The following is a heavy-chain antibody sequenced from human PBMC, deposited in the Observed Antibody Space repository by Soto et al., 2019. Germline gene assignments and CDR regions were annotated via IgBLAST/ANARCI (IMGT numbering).Heavy chain of an antibody. J-gene: IGHJ4*02. D-gene: IGHD6-13*01. V-gene: IGHV4-4*02. CDR1: GGSISTSNW. CDR2: VYRTGST. Sequence: QVQLQESGPGLVKPSGTLSLTCAVSGGSISTSNWWSWVRQPPGKGLEWIGEVYRTGSTNYNPSPGRRLTIAVDKSKNPFSMKRTSVPAADTAVYYCARARATIAAAAIFDCWGQGTLVTVSS. CDR3: ARARATIAAAAIFDC.